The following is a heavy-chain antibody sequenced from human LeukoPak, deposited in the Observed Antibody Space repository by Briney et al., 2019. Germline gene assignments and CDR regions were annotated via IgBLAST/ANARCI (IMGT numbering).Heavy chain of an antibody. CDR3: ACSGSYYGTWFDP. V-gene: IGHV4-39*07. J-gene: IGHJ5*02. CDR2: IYYSGST. CDR1: GGSISSYY. D-gene: IGHD1-26*01. Sequence: SETLSLTCTVSGGSISSYYWSWIRQPPGKGLEWIGSIYYSGSTYYNPSLKSRVTISVDTSKNQFSLKLSSVTAADTAVYYCACSGSYYGTWFDPWGQGTLVTVSS.